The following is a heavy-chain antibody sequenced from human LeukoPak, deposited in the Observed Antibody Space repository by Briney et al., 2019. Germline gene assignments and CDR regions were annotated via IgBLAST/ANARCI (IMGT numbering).Heavy chain of an antibody. CDR1: GGTFSSYT. CDR2: IIPILGIA. Sequence: GASVKVSCKASGGTFSSYTISWVRPAPGQGLEWMGRIIPILGIANYAQKFQGRVTITADKSTSTAYMELSSLRSEDTAVYYCARAEYSSSWYSPYYFDYWGQGTLVTVSS. J-gene: IGHJ4*02. V-gene: IGHV1-69*02. CDR3: ARAEYSSSWYSPYYFDY. D-gene: IGHD6-13*01.